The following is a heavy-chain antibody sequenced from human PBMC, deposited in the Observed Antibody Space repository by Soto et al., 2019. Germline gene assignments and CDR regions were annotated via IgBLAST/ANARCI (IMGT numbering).Heavy chain of an antibody. CDR1: GGSISSSNW. CDR2: IYHSGST. CDR3: ARGGPIAVAGMVWFDP. V-gene: IGHV4-4*02. Sequence: SETLSLTCAVSGGSISSSNWWSWVRQPPGKGLEWIGEIYHSGSTNYNPSLKSRVTISVDKSKNQFSLKLSSVTTADTAVYYCARGGPIAVAGMVWFDPWGQGTLVTVSS. D-gene: IGHD6-19*01. J-gene: IGHJ5*02.